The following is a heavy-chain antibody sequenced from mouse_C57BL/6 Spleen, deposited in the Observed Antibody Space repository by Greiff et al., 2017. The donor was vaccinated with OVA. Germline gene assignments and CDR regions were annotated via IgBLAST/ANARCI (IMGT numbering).Heavy chain of an antibody. CDR2: ISNGGGST. J-gene: IGHJ1*03. V-gene: IGHV5-12*01. CDR3: AREDWGNDGYYLYWYFDV. Sequence: EVQLVESGGGLVQPGGSLKLSCAASGFTFSDYYMYWVRQTPEKRLEWVAYISNGGGSTYYPDTVKGRFTISSDNAKNTLYLQMSRLKAEDTAMYYCAREDWGNDGYYLYWYFDVWGTGTTVTVSS. CDR1: GFTFSDYY. D-gene: IGHD2-3*01.